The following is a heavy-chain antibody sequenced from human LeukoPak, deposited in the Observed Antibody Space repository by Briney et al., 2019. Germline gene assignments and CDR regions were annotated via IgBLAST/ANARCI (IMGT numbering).Heavy chain of an antibody. D-gene: IGHD4-17*01. CDR3: ARDLLGSPDEPHGDKTIDY. J-gene: IGHJ4*02. Sequence: GGSLRLSCAASGFTFSDYYMSWIRQAPGKGLEWVSYISSSGSTIYYADSVKGRFTISRDNAKNSLYLQMNSLRAEDTAVYYCARDLLGSPDEPHGDKTIDYWGQGTLVTVSS. CDR2: ISSSGSTI. V-gene: IGHV3-11*01. CDR1: GFTFSDYY.